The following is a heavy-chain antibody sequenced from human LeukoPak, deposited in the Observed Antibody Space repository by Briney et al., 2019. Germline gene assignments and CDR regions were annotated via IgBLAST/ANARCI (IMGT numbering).Heavy chain of an antibody. V-gene: IGHV1-8*02. J-gene: IGHJ4*02. CDR2: MNPNSGNT. CDR1: GYTFTSYY. CDR3: ARGNDYGDMESDY. Sequence: ASVKVSCKASGYTFTSYYMHWVRQAPGQGLEWMGWMNPNSGNTGYAQKFQGRVTMTRNTSISTAYMELSSLRSEDTAVYYCARGNDYGDMESDYWGQGTLVTVSS. D-gene: IGHD4-17*01.